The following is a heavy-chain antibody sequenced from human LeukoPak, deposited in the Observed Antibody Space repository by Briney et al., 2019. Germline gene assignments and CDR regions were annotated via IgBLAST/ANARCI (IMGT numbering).Heavy chain of an antibody. V-gene: IGHV3-30*02. CDR3: AKDKRYLGKESYYFDY. CDR1: GFTFSSYG. CDR2: IRYDGSNK. D-gene: IGHD3-9*01. J-gene: IGHJ4*02. Sequence: SGGSLRLSCAASGFTFSSYGMHWVRQAPGKGLEWVAFIRYDGSNKYYADSVKGRFTISRDNSKNTLYLQMNSLRAEDTAVYYCAKDKRYLGKESYYFDYWGQGTLVTVSS.